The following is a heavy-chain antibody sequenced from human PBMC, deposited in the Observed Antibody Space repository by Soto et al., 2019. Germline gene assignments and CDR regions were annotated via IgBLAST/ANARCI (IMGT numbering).Heavy chain of an antibody. CDR2: IYYSGST. CDR3: ATGLVTTSWYSSDY. Sequence: SETLSLTSTVSGGSISSEGYYWGWIRQHPGKGLEWIGYIYYSGSTYYNPSLKSRVTISVDTSKNQFSLKLSSVTAADTAVYYCATGLVTTSWYSSDYSGQGTLVTVSS. D-gene: IGHD4-17*01. CDR1: GGSISSEGYY. J-gene: IGHJ4*02. V-gene: IGHV4-31*03.